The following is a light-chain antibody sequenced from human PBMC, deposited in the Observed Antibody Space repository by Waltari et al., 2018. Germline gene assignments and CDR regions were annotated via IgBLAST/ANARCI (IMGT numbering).Light chain of an antibody. CDR3: CSYAGSITYV. J-gene: IGLJ1*01. V-gene: IGLV2-23*02. Sequence: QSALTQPASVSGSPGQSITISCPGTSSDVGSYNLVSWYQQHPGKAPQLMVYEVSKRPSGVSNRFSGSKSSNTASLTISGLQAEDEADYYCCSYAGSITYVFGTGTKVTVL. CDR2: EVS. CDR1: SSDVGSYNL.